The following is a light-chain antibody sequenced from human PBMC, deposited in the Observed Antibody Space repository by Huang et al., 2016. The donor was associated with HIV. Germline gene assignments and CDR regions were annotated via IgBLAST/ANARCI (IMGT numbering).Light chain of an antibody. V-gene: IGKV4-1*01. CDR3: QQYFDVPWT. Sequence: IVMTQSPDSLAVSLGERATINCKSSQSLLFRSNNKNYLAWYQQKPGQPPTLLMSWASTRGSGVPSRFSGGGSGTDFTLTISSLQAEDVAVYFCQQYFDVPWTFGRGTKVEIK. J-gene: IGKJ1*01. CDR2: WAS. CDR1: QSLLFRSNNKNY.